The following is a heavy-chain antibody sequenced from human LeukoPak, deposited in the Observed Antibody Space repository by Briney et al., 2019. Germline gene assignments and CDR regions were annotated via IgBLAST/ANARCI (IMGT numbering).Heavy chain of an antibody. D-gene: IGHD5-18*01. CDR3: AGQGQHNYGYPFVDY. Sequence: SETLSLTCTVSGGSISSGSYYWSWIRQHPGKDLEWIGCIYYSGSTYYNPSLKSRVTISVDTPNNQFSLKLSSVTAADTAVYFCAGQGQHNYGYPFVDYWGQGTLVTVSS. J-gene: IGHJ4*02. CDR2: IYYSGST. CDR1: GGSISSGSYY. V-gene: IGHV4-31*03.